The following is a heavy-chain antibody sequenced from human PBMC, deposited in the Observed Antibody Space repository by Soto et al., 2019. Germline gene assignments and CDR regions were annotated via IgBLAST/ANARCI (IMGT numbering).Heavy chain of an antibody. J-gene: IGHJ4*02. CDR1: GFTFSNAW. CDR2: VKSKTDGGTT. V-gene: IGHV3-15*07. D-gene: IGHD2-15*01. CDR3: ATVGGNHGALDY. Sequence: EVQLVESGGGLVKPGGSLRLSCAASGFTFSNAWMSWVRQAPGKGLEWVGRVKSKTDGGTTDYAAPVKGRFTISRDDSQNTLYLLVNSLKTEDTAVYYCATVGGNHGALDYWGQGTLVTVSS.